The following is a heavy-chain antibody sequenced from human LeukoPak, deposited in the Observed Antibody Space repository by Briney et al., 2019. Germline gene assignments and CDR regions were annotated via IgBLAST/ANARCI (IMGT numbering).Heavy chain of an antibody. V-gene: IGHV4-34*01. CDR1: GGSFSGYY. D-gene: IGHD4-11*01. Sequence: SETLSLTCAVYGGSFSGYYWSWIRQPPGKGLEWIGEINHSGSTNYNPSLKSRVTISVDTSKDQFSLKLSSVTAADTAVYYCARGFRNYGYNWFDPWGQGTLVTVSS. CDR2: INHSGST. J-gene: IGHJ5*02. CDR3: ARGFRNYGYNWFDP.